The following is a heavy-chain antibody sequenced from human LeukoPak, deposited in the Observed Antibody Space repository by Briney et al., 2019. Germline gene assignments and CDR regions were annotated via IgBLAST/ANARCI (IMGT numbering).Heavy chain of an antibody. D-gene: IGHD1/OR15-1a*01. J-gene: IGHJ6*02. Sequence: ASVKVSCKASGYTFTSYAMHWVRQAPGQRLEWMGWINAGNGNTKYSQKFQGRVTMTRDTSTSTVYMELSSLRSEDTAVYYCARGTIKTYGMDVWGQGTTVTVSS. CDR2: INAGNGNT. CDR1: GYTFTSYA. V-gene: IGHV1-3*01. CDR3: ARGTIKTYGMDV.